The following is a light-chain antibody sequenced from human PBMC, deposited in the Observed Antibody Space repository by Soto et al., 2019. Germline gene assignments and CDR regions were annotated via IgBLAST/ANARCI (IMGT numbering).Light chain of an antibody. CDR2: GAS. Sequence: DIVLTHTPGTLSLSPCERATLSFSASQRVGSNYLAWYQQNPGQPPRLLIHGASSRATGIPDRFSGSGSGTDFSLTISSLEPEDLAVYYCQQRSTWPLTFGGGTKVDI. CDR3: QQRSTWPLT. J-gene: IGKJ4*01. CDR1: QRVGSNY. V-gene: IGKV3D-20*02.